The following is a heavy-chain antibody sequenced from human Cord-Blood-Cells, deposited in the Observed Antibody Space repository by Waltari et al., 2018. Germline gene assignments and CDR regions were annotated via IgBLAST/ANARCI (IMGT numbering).Heavy chain of an antibody. V-gene: IGHV4-4*02. D-gene: IGHD5-18*01. CDR2: IYHRGST. Sequence: QVQLQESGPGLVKPSGTLSLTCAVSGGSISSSNWWSWVRQPPGKGLEGIGEIYHRGSTDSNPSLKSRVTISVDKSKNQFSLKLSSVTAADTAVYYCARSPVDTAMVFDYWGQGTLVTVSS. CDR3: ARSPVDTAMVFDY. CDR1: GGSISSSNW. J-gene: IGHJ4*02.